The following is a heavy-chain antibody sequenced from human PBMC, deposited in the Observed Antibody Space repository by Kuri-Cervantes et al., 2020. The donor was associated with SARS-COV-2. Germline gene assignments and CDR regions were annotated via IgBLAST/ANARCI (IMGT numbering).Heavy chain of an antibody. V-gene: IGHV3-33*01. CDR2: IWYDGSNK. CDR1: GFTFSSYG. D-gene: IGHD3-22*01. CDR3: ARPSNFHHDSGAYV. Sequence: SCAASGFTFSSYGMRWVRQAPGKGLEWVAFIWYDGSNKYYADSVKGRFTISRDNFKNTVYLQMNSLRAEDTAVYYCARPSNFHHDSGAYVWGQGTTVTVSS. J-gene: IGHJ6*02.